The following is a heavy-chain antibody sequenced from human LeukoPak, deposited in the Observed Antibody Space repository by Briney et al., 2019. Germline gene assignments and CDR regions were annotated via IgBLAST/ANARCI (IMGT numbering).Heavy chain of an antibody. CDR1: GGSFSGYY. D-gene: IGHD6-19*01. CDR2: INHSGST. V-gene: IGHV4-34*01. J-gene: IGHJ4*02. Sequence: SETLSLTCAVYGGSFSGYYWSWIRQPPGRGLEWIGEINHSGSTNYNPSLKSRVTISVDTSKNQFSLKLSSVTAADTAVYYCARGTVSVAVAGEFDYWGQGTLVTVSS. CDR3: ARGTVSVAVAGEFDY.